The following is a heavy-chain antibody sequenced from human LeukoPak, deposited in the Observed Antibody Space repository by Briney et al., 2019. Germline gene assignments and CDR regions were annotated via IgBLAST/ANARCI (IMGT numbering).Heavy chain of an antibody. CDR1: GFTFGDYA. D-gene: IGHD1-14*01. J-gene: IGHJ4*02. CDR2: IRSKAYGGTT. CDR3: KTELAPPFDY. V-gene: IGHV3-49*04. Sequence: PGRSLRLSCTASGFTFGDYAMSWVRQAPGKGLEWVGFIRSKAYGGTTEYAASVKGRFTISRDDSKSIAYLQMNSLKTEDTAVYYCKTELAPPFDYWGQGTLVTVSS.